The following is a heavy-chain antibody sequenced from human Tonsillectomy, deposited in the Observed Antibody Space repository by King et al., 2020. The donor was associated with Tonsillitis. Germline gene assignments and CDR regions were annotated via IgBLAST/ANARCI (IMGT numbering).Heavy chain of an antibody. J-gene: IGHJ6*02. D-gene: IGHD4-17*01. CDR3: ARDHYGEHRWYYYYGMDV. CDR2: SIPIFGTA. Sequence: QLVQSGAEVKKPGSSVKVSCKASGGTFSSYAISWVRQAPGQGLEWMGGSIPIFGTANYAQKFQGRVTITADESTSTAYMEMSSLRSEDTAVYYCARDHYGEHRWYYYYGMDVWGQGTTVTVSS. V-gene: IGHV1-69*01. CDR1: GGTFSSYA.